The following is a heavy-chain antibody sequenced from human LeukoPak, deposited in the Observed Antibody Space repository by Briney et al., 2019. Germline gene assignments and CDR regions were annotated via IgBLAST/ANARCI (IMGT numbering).Heavy chain of an antibody. V-gene: IGHV1-18*01. CDR1: GGTFSSYA. CDR2: ISAYNGNT. CDR3: ARAQSGSDLDAFDI. J-gene: IGHJ3*02. D-gene: IGHD5-12*01. Sequence: GASVKVSCKASGGTFSSYAISWVRQAPGQGLEWMGWISAYNGNTNYAQKLQGRVTMTTDTSTSTAYVELRSLRSDDTAVYYCARAQSGSDLDAFDIWGQGTMVTVSS.